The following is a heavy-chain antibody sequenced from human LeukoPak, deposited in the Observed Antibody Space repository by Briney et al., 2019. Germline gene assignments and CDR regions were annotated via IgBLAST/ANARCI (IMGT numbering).Heavy chain of an antibody. CDR2: MSYSGST. CDR3: ARDGGSGRYVY. D-gene: IGHD1-26*01. J-gene: IGHJ4*02. Sequence: GSLSLTCTVSGGSISWSSYYWDWIRQPPGQGLEWIGSMSYSGSTYYNPSLKSRLTMSVDTSKNQFSLRLSSLTAADTAVYYCARDGGSGRYVYWGQGTLVTVSS. CDR1: GGSISWSSYY. V-gene: IGHV4-39*07.